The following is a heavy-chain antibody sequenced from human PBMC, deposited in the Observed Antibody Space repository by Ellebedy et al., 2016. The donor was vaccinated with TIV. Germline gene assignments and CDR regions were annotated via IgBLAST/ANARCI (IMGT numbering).Heavy chain of an antibody. D-gene: IGHD3-22*01. J-gene: IGHJ4*02. V-gene: IGHV3-21*01. CDR3: ARDRNYYYDSSGYYGD. CDR1: GFTFSSYS. CDR2: ISSSSSYI. Sequence: GESLKISCAASGFTFSSYSMNWVRQAPGKGLEWVSSISSSSSYIYYADSVKGRFTISRDNAKNSLYLQMNSLRAEDTAVYYCARDRNYYYDSSGYYGDWGQGTLDTVSS.